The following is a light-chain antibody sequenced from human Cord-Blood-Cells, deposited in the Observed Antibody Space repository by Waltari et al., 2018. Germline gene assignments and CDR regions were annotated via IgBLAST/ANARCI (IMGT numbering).Light chain of an antibody. Sequence: QSALNQPASVSGSPGQSITISCTGTSSDVGSYNLVSWYQQHPGKAPKLMIYEGSKRHSGVSNRFSGSKSGNTASLTISGLQAEDEADYYCCSYAGSSTWVFGGGTKLTVL. CDR3: CSYAGSSTWV. J-gene: IGLJ3*02. V-gene: IGLV2-23*01. CDR2: EGS. CDR1: SSDVGSYNL.